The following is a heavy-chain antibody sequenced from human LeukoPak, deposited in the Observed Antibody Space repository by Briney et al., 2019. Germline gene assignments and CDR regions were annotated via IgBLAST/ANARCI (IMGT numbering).Heavy chain of an antibody. Sequence: PSETLSLTCTVSGGSISSYYWSWIRQPAGKGLEWIGSIYHSGSTYYNPSLKSRVTISVDTPKNQFSLKLSSVTAADTAVYYCARLSYGSSSGDYWGQGTLVTVSS. CDR1: GGSISSYY. D-gene: IGHD6-6*01. CDR2: IYHSGST. CDR3: ARLSYGSSSGDY. J-gene: IGHJ4*02. V-gene: IGHV4-59*08.